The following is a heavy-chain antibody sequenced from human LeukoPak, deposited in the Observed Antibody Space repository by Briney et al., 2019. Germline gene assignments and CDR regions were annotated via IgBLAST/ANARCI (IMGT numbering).Heavy chain of an antibody. CDR1: GYSFTSYW. Sequence: GESLKISCKGSGYSFTSYWIGWVRQMPGKGLEWMGIIYPGDSDTRYSPSFQGQVTISADKSISTAYLQWSSLKASDTAMYYCARRPPTYYYDSSAPDYWVQGTLVTVSS. J-gene: IGHJ4*02. CDR2: IYPGDSDT. V-gene: IGHV5-51*01. D-gene: IGHD3-22*01. CDR3: ARRPPTYYYDSSAPDY.